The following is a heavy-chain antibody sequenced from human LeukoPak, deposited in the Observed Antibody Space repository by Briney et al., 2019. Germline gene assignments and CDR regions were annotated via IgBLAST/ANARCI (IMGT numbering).Heavy chain of an antibody. CDR1: GGSFSGYY. V-gene: IGHV4-34*01. D-gene: IGHD3-3*01. CDR3: ARRDYDFWSHDY. J-gene: IGHJ4*02. Sequence: SETLSLTCAVYGGSFSGYYWSWIRQPPGKGLEWIGSIYYSGSTYYNPSLKSRVTISVDTSKNQFSLKLSSVTAADTAVYYCARRDYDFWSHDYWGQGTLVTVSS. CDR2: IYYSGST.